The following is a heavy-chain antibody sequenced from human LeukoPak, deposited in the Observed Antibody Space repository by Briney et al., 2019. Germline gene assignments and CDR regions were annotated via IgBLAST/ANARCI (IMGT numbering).Heavy chain of an antibody. CDR1: GGSISSYY. CDR3: ARRGSGYSFDY. J-gene: IGHJ4*02. Sequence: SETPSLTCTVSGGSISSYYWSWIRQPPGKGLEWIGYIYTSGSTNYNPSLKSRVTISVDTSKNQFSLKLSSVTAADTAVYYCARRGSGYSFDYWGQETLVTVSS. D-gene: IGHD3-22*01. V-gene: IGHV4-4*09. CDR2: IYTSGST.